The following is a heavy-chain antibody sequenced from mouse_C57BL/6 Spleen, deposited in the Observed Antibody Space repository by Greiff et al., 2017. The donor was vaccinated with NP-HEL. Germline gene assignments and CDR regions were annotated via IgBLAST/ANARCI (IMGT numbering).Heavy chain of an antibody. J-gene: IGHJ2*01. CDR2: IWSGGST. V-gene: IGHV2-2*01. CDR1: GFSLTSYG. CDR3: ARNPIAAEDYFGY. D-gene: IGHD6-5*01. Sequence: VKLVESGPGLVQPSQSLSITCTVSGFSLTSYGVHWVRQSPGKGLEWLGVIWSGGSTDYNAAFISSLSISKDNSKSQVFFKMNSLQADDTAIYYCARNPIAAEDYFGYWGQGTTLTVAS.